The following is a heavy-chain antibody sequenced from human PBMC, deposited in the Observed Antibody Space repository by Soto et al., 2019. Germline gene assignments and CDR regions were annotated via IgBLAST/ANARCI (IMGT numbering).Heavy chain of an antibody. V-gene: IGHV4-59*08. Sequence: PSETLSLTCTFSGCSISSYYWSWIRQPPGKGLEWIGYIYYSGSTNYNPSLKSRVTISVDTSKNQFSLKLSSVTAADTAVYYCASSYYDFWSGSYYMDVWGKGTTVTVSS. D-gene: IGHD3-3*01. CDR1: GCSISSYY. J-gene: IGHJ6*03. CDR2: IYYSGST. CDR3: ASSYYDFWSGSYYMDV.